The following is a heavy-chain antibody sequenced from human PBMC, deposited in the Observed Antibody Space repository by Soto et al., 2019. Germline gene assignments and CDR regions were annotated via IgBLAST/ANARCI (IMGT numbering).Heavy chain of an antibody. D-gene: IGHD3-10*01. CDR2: ITGSGGST. J-gene: IGHJ4*02. V-gene: IGHV3-23*01. Sequence: EVSLRLSSTASRIIFSTFALSWVRHAPGKGLAWVSGITGSGGSTNYADSVKGRFTISRDNSKNTLYLQMNSLRVEVTVKYYCAIASITTIRGEPPPYWGQGTLVTV. CDR3: AIASITTIRGEPPPY. CDR1: RIIFSTFA.